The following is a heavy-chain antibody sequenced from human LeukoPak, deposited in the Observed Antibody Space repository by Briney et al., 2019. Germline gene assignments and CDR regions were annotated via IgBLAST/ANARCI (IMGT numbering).Heavy chain of an antibody. J-gene: IGHJ6*03. D-gene: IGHD3-9*01. Sequence: RASVKVSCKASGYTFTSYDINWVRQATGQGLEWMGWMNPNSGNTGYAQKFQGRVTITRNTSISTAYMELSSLRSEDTAVYYCARANYDILTGYPKPYYYYYMDVWGKGTTVTVSS. V-gene: IGHV1-8*03. CDR1: GYTFTSYD. CDR3: ARANYDILTGYPKPYYYYYMDV. CDR2: MNPNSGNT.